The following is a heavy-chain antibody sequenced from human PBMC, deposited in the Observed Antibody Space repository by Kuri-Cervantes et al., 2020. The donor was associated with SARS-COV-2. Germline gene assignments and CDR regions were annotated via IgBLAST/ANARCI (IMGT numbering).Heavy chain of an antibody. V-gene: IGHV3-49*03. CDR2: IRIIAYGATT. Sequence: GESLKISCTGSGFTFGDYAMSWFRQAPGKGLEWVGFIRIIAYGATTEYAASVKGRFTISRDNAKNSLYLQMNSLRAEDTAVYYCARGDDITIFGVVIKGGTGYWGQGTLVTVSS. CDR1: GFTFGDYA. CDR3: ARGDDITIFGVVIKGGTGY. J-gene: IGHJ4*02. D-gene: IGHD3-3*01.